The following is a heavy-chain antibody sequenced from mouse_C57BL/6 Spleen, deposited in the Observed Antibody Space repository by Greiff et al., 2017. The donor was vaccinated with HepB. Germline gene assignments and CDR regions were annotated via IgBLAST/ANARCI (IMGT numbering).Heavy chain of an antibody. CDR1: GYAFSSSW. J-gene: IGHJ3*01. D-gene: IGHD2-4*01. Sequence: VQLQQSGPELVKPGASVKISCKASGYAFSSSWMNWVKQRPGKGLEWIGRIYPGDGDTNYNGKFKGKATLTADKSSSTAYMQLSSLTSEDSAVYVCARGDYDWFSYWGQGTLVTVSA. CDR3: ARGDYDWFSY. CDR2: IYPGDGDT. V-gene: IGHV1-82*01.